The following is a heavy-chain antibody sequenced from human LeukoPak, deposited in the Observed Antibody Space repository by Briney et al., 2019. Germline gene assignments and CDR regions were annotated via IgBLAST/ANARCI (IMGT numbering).Heavy chain of an antibody. Sequence: ASVKVSCKASGYTFTSYGISWVRQAPGQGLEWMGWINPNSGGANFAQKFQGRVTMTRDTSITTAYMELSGLRSDDTAVYYCTRSRAFDYWGQGTLVTVSS. V-gene: IGHV1-2*02. D-gene: IGHD3-10*01. CDR3: TRSRAFDY. CDR1: GYTFTSYG. CDR2: INPNSGGA. J-gene: IGHJ4*02.